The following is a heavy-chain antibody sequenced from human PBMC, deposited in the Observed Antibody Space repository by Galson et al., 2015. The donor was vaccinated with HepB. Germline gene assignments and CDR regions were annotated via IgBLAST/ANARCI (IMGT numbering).Heavy chain of an antibody. CDR1: GFTFSNYW. D-gene: IGHD3-9*01. J-gene: IGHJ4*02. V-gene: IGHV3-7*03. CDR2: IKEDGSEK. Sequence: SLRLSCAASGFTFSNYWMSWVRQAPGKGLEWVANIKEDGSEKHYVDSVKGRFTISRDNAKKSLHLQMNSLRVGDTAVYYCAREQAVVTGYPVDPFDFWGQGTLVTVSS. CDR3: AREQAVVTGYPVDPFDF.